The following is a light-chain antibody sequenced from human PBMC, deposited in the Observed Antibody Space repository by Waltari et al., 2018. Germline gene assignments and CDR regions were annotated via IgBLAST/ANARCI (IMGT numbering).Light chain of an antibody. V-gene: IGKV1-5*03. CDR1: KSIDIW. J-gene: IGKJ1*01. Sequence: IACRASKSIDIWLAWNQQKPVKPAKNLIYKSSILQSGVPSRFSGSGSGTEFTLTIANLQPDDSAVYYCQQYDYYRTFGQGTKVEV. CDR2: KSS. CDR3: QQYDYYRT.